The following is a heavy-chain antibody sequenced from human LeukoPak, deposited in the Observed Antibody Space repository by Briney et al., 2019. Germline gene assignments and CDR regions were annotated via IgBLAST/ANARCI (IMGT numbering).Heavy chain of an antibody. D-gene: IGHD3-10*01. V-gene: IGHV1-8*01. CDR2: MNPNSGNT. Sequence: ASVTLSFKASGYTFTSYDINWVRQATAQGLEWMGCMNPNSGNTGYAQKFQGRVTMTRNTSISTAYMELSSLRSEDTAVYYCERGSMVRGVQSSYYGMDVWGQGTTVTVSS. J-gene: IGHJ6*02. CDR3: ERGSMVRGVQSSYYGMDV. CDR1: GYTFTSYD.